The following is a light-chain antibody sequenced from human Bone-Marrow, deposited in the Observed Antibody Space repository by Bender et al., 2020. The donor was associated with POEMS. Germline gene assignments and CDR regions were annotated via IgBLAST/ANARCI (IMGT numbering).Light chain of an antibody. CDR1: SSNIGAHA. CDR3: AIWDDSLNGWV. V-gene: IGLV1-44*01. J-gene: IGLJ3*02. CDR2: SSH. Sequence: QSVLTQPPSASGTPGQRVTISCSGGSSNIGAHAVNWYQHLPGTAPNLLIYSSHRRPSEVPDRFYGSKSGTSASLAISGLQSEDEADYYCAIWDDSLNGWVFGGWTKLTVL.